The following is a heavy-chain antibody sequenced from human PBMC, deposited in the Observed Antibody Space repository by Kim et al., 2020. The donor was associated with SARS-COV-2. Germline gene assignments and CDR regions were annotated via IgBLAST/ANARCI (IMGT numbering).Heavy chain of an antibody. D-gene: IGHD3-10*01. V-gene: IGHV4-4*02. CDR2: IYHSGST. CDR1: SGSISSSNW. CDR3: ARVRGSGSYYIDY. J-gene: IGHJ4*02. Sequence: SETLSLTCAVSSGSISSSNWWSWVRQPPGKGLEWIGEIYHSGSTNYNPSLKSRVTISVDKSKNQFSLKLSSVTAADTAVYYCARVRGSGSYYIDYWGQGTLVTVSS.